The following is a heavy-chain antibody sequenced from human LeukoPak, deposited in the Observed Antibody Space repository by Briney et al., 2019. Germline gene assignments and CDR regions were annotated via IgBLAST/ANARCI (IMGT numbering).Heavy chain of an antibody. CDR3: ASPSSSSSTYDY. D-gene: IGHD6-6*01. J-gene: IGHJ4*02. V-gene: IGHV4-39*02. CDR2: INYRGNT. Sequence: PSETLSLTCTVSGGSISSSNYYWGWLRQPPGKGLEWIGIINYRGNTYYHPSLKSRVTISVDTSKNYFSLKLTSVTAADTALYFCASPSSSSSTYDYWGQGTLVTVSS. CDR1: GGSISSSNYY.